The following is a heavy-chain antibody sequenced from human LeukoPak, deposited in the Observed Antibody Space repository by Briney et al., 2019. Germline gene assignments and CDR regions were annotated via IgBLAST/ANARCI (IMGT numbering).Heavy chain of an antibody. V-gene: IGHV1-8*03. CDR1: GYTFTSYD. CDR2: MNPNSGNT. J-gene: IGHJ4*02. CDR3: ARGSPYSSSWIDY. D-gene: IGHD6-13*01. Sequence: GASVKVSCKASGYTFTSYDINWVRQATGQGLEGMGWMNPNSGNTGYAQKFQGRVTITRNTSISTAYMELSSLRSEDTAVYYCARGSPYSSSWIDYWGQGTLVTVSS.